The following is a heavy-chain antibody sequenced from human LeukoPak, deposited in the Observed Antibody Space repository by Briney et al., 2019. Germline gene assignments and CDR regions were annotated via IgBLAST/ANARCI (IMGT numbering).Heavy chain of an antibody. J-gene: IGHJ3*01. Sequence: SQTLSLTCAVSGDSINNDGYHWTWTRQHPGKGLEWIGYIHNSGGTAYNPSLRSRVSISLDTSLNQFSLTLHSVTAADTAVYYCARDFTKTASPDAFDFWGQGTLVAVSS. CDR1: GDSINNDGYH. D-gene: IGHD1-1*01. CDR3: ARDFTKTASPDAFDF. V-gene: IGHV4-31*11. CDR2: IHNSGGT.